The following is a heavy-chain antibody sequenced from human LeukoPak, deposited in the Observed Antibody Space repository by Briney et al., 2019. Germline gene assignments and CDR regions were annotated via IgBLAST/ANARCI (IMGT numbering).Heavy chain of an antibody. CDR2: ISAYNGNT. Sequence: GASVKVSCKASGYTFTSYGISWVRQAPGQGLEWMGWISAYNGNTNYAQNLQGRVTMTTDTSTTTAYMELRSLRSDDTAVYYCARDLKYNILTGYRSSFGFDPWGQGTLVTVSS. V-gene: IGHV1-18*01. D-gene: IGHD3-9*01. CDR3: ARDLKYNILTGYRSSFGFDP. J-gene: IGHJ5*02. CDR1: GYTFTSYG.